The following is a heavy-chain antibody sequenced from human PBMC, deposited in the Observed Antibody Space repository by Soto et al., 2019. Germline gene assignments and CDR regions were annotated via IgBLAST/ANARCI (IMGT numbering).Heavy chain of an antibody. Sequence: GGSLRLSCAASGFTFSSYAMSWVRQAPGKGLEWVSAISGSGGSTYYADSVKGRFTISRDNSKNTLYLQMNSLRAEDTAVYYCAKDYSPNDCGGDCYDAFDIWGQGTMVTVSS. V-gene: IGHV3-23*01. CDR1: GFTFSSYA. CDR2: ISGSGGST. CDR3: AKDYSPNDCGGDCYDAFDI. J-gene: IGHJ3*02. D-gene: IGHD2-21*02.